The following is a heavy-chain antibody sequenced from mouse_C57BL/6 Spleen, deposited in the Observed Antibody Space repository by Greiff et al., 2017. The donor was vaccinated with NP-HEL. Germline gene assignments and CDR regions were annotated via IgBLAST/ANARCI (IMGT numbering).Heavy chain of an antibody. CDR2: INPDTGGT. Sequence: EVQLQQSGPELVKPGASVKLSCKASGYTFTDYNMHWVKQSHGQSLEWIGYINPDTGGTSYNQKFKGKATLTVNKSSSTAYMELRSLTSEDSAVYYCARSVYYKDYAMDYWGQGTSVTVSS. CDR3: ARSVYYKDYAMDY. D-gene: IGHD2-1*01. CDR1: GYTFTDYN. J-gene: IGHJ4*01. V-gene: IGHV1-22*01.